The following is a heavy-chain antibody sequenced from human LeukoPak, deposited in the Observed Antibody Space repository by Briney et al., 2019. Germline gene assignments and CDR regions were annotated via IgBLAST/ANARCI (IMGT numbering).Heavy chain of an antibody. CDR3: ARHSASGSYYTYNFDY. CDR1: GFTFSSYG. CDR2: ISYDGSNK. V-gene: IGHV3-30*03. Sequence: GGSLRLSCAASGFTFSSYGMHWVRQAPGKGLEWVAVISYDGSNKYYADSVKGRFTISRDNSKNTLYLQMNSLRAEDTAVFYCARHSASGSYYTYNFDYWGQGTQVTVSS. D-gene: IGHD3-10*01. J-gene: IGHJ4*02.